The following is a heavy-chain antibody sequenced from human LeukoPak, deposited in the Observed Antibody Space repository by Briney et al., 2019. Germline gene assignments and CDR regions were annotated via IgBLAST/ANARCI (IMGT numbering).Heavy chain of an antibody. CDR3: AVFWGVRVTHHDAFDI. Sequence: ASVKVSCKASGYSFTSYAMNWVRQAPGQGLEWMGWINTNTGNPAYAQGFTGRFVFSLDTSVSTAYLQISSLKAEDTAVYYCAVFWGVRVTHHDAFDIWGQGTMVTVSS. D-gene: IGHD3-10*01. CDR2: INTNTGNP. J-gene: IGHJ3*02. CDR1: GYSFTSYA. V-gene: IGHV7-4-1*02.